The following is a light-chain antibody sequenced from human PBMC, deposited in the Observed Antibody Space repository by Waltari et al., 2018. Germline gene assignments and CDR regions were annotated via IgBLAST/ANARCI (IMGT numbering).Light chain of an antibody. J-gene: IGKJ4*01. CDR1: QDIRKN. V-gene: IGKV1-33*01. CDR3: QQYANLPLT. CDR2: DAS. Sequence: DIQMTQSPSSLSASVGDRVTITCQASQDIRKNLNSVQQKPGKAPQVLIFDASNSQAAVPSRFSGSGSGTDFAFTISSLQPEDIGTYFCQQYANLPLTFGGGTRVEIK.